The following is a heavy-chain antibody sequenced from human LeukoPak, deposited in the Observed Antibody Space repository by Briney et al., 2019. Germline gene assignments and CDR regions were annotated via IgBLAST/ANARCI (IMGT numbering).Heavy chain of an antibody. CDR2: INYRGNT. D-gene: IGHD3-22*01. V-gene: IGHV4-39*01. CDR3: ARRDSYSSGYYYFDY. Sequence: SETLSLTCTVSGGSISSSSYYWGWIRQPPGKGLDWIGIINYRGNTYYNPSLNSRFTISVDTAKNQFSLKLSSVPAADTAVYYCARRDSYSSGYYYFDYWGQGTLVTVSS. J-gene: IGHJ4*02. CDR1: GGSISSSSYY.